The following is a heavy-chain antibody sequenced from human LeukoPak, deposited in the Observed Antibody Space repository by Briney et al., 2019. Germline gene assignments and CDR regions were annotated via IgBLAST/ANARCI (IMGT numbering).Heavy chain of an antibody. CDR1: GASISSDTYH. CDR3: VIEYSYGYGGIFY. Sequence: SETLSLTCTVSGASISSDTYHWVWLRQPAGKGLEWIGRMLNSGATTYNPSLQSRVTISIDTSKSQVSLELTSVTAADTAAYFCVIEYSYGYGGIFYWGPGTRVTVSS. CDR2: MLNSGAT. J-gene: IGHJ4*02. V-gene: IGHV4-61*02. D-gene: IGHD5-18*01.